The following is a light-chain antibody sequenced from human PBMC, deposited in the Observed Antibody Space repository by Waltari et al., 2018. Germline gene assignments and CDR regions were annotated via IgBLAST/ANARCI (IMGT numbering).Light chain of an antibody. CDR1: RSDVGSYNL. Sequence: HSALTQPASVSGSPGQSITISCTGARSDVGSYNLVSWYQQHPGKAPKLMIYEGSKRPPGVSNRFAGSKSGNTGSLTISGLQTEDEAYYYCCSFAGSNTYVLGTGTKVSVL. CDR2: EGS. V-gene: IGLV2-23*01. CDR3: CSFAGSNTYV. J-gene: IGLJ1*01.